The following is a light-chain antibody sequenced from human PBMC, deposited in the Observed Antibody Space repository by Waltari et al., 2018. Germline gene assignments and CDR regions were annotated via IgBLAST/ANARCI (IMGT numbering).Light chain of an antibody. J-gene: IGKJ3*01. Sequence: DLVMTQTQPSLPVTPGEPASISCSSSQSLLHSNGHTYLHWYLQKPGQSPRLLIYKVTNRESGVPDRFSGSGSGTDFTLKISRVEPEDVGVYYCMQNTKDPFTFGAGTKLDIE. CDR2: KVT. V-gene: IGKV2D-29*02. CDR3: MQNTKDPFT. CDR1: QSLLHSNGHTY.